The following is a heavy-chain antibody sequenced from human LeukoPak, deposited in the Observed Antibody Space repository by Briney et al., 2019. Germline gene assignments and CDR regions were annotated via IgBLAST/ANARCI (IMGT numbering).Heavy chain of an antibody. Sequence: GGSLRLSCTTSGFNFRAYWMGWVRQAPGKGLEWVSVIYSGGSTYYADSVKGRFTISRDNSKNTLYLQMNSLRAEDTAVYYCARERLQQLFDYWGQGTLVTVSS. V-gene: IGHV3-53*01. CDR3: ARERLQQLFDY. CDR1: GFNFRAYW. D-gene: IGHD6-13*01. CDR2: IYSGGST. J-gene: IGHJ4*02.